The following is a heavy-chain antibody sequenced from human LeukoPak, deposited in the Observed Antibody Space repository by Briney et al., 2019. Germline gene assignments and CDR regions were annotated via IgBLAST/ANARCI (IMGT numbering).Heavy chain of an antibody. CDR3: ARAPHRSGWYGKWFDP. CDR1: GGSISSGSYY. J-gene: IGHJ5*02. CDR2: IYTSGST. D-gene: IGHD6-13*01. Sequence: SETLSLTCTVSGGSISSGSYYWSWIRQPAGKGLEWIGRIYTSGSTNYNPSLKSRVTISVDTSKNQFSLKLSSVTAADTAVYYCARAPHRSGWYGKWFDPWGQGTLVTVSS. V-gene: IGHV4-61*02.